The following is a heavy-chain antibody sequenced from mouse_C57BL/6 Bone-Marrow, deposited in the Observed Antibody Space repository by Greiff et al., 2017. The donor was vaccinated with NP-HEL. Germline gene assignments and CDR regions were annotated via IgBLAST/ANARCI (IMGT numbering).Heavy chain of an antibody. CDR2: SRNKANDYTT. D-gene: IGHD1-1*01. Sequence: EVQVVESGGGLVQSGRSLRLSCATSGFTFSDFYMEWVRQAPGKGLEWIAASRNKANDYTTEYSASVKGRFIVSRDTSQSILYLQMNALRAEDTAIYYCARGLYYYGSSYDYAMDYWGQGTSVTVSS. CDR3: ARGLYYYGSSYDYAMDY. CDR1: GFTFSDFY. J-gene: IGHJ4*01. V-gene: IGHV7-1*01.